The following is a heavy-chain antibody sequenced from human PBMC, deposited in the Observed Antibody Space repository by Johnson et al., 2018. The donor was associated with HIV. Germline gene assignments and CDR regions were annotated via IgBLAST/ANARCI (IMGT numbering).Heavy chain of an antibody. Sequence: VQLVESGGGVVRPGRSLRLSCAGSGFNFNNYDMHWVRQAPGKGLEWVALISYDGNNKYYSGSVKGRFTISRDNSKNTLDLQMNSLTHEDTAVYYCAKSPLKVAAKGAFDVWGQGTTVTV. V-gene: IGHV3-30*18. CDR2: ISYDGNNK. CDR1: GFNFNNYD. D-gene: IGHD1-26*01. CDR3: AKSPLKVAAKGAFDV. J-gene: IGHJ3*01.